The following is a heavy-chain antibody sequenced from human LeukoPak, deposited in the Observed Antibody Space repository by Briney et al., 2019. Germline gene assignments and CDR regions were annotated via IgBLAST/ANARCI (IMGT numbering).Heavy chain of an antibody. CDR2: INYSGST. CDR1: GGSFSGYY. CDR3: ARGLTVTNH. D-gene: IGHD4-17*01. V-gene: IGHV4-34*01. Sequence: SGTLSLTCAVYGGSFSGYYWSWIRQPPGKGLEWIGEINYSGSTNYNPSLKSRVTISVDTSKNQFSLKLSSVTAADTAVYYCARGLTVTNHWGQGTTVTVSS. J-gene: IGHJ6*02.